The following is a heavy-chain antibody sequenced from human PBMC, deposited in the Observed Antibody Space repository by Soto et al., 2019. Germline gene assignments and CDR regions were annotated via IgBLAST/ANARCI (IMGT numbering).Heavy chain of an antibody. CDR2: IKQDGSEK. CDR3: ARYDFGSYYGMDV. V-gene: IGHV3-7*01. CDR1: GFTFSSYW. Sequence: VSLRLSCAASGFTFSSYWMSWVRQAPGKGLEWVANIKQDGSEKYYVDSVKGRFTISRDNAKNSLYLQMNSLRAEDTAVYYCARYDFGSYYGMDVWGQGTTVTVSS. J-gene: IGHJ6*02. D-gene: IGHD3-3*01.